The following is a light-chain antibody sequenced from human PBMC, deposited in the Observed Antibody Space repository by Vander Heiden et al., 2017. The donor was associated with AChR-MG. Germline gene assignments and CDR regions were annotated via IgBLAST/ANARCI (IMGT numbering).Light chain of an antibody. J-gene: IGLJ2*01. CDR3: KSRDSSGNHLV. CDR1: RLISYY. CDR2: GKN. V-gene: IGLV3-19*01. Sequence: SSELTQDPAVSVALGQTVRITFPVDRLISYYASWYQQKPGQATVLVIYGKNNRPAWIPDRFSGSSSGNTASVTITGAQAEDEADYYCKSRDSSGNHLVFGGGTKLTVL.